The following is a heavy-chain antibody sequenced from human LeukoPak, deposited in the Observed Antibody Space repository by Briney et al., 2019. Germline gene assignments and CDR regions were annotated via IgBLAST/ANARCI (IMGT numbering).Heavy chain of an antibody. Sequence: SQTLSLTCTVSGGSISSGSYYWSWLRQPAGKGLEWIGRIYTSGSTNYNPSLKSRVTISVDTSKNQFSLKLSSVTAADTAVYYCARDSYGSGSYSYYYYYYMDVWGKGTTVTISS. D-gene: IGHD3-10*01. CDR3: ARDSYGSGSYSYYYYYYMDV. J-gene: IGHJ6*03. CDR1: GGSISSGSYY. CDR2: IYTSGST. V-gene: IGHV4-61*02.